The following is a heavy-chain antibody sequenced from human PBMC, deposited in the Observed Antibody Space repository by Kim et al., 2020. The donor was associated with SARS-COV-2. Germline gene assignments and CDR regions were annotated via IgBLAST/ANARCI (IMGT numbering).Heavy chain of an antibody. CDR3: ASDERWLQAFDY. CDR2: IWYDGSNK. J-gene: IGHJ4*02. V-gene: IGHV3-33*01. CDR1: GFTFSSYG. Sequence: GGSLRLSCAASGFTFSSYGMHWVRQAPGKGLEWVAVIWYDGSNKYYSDSVKSRFTISRDNSKNTLYLQMNSLRAEDTAVYYCASDERWLQAFDYWGQGTL. D-gene: IGHD5-12*01.